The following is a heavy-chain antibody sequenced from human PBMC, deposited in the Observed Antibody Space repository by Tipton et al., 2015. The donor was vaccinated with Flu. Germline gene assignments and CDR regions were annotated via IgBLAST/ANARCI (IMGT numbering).Heavy chain of an antibody. CDR1: GYTFTDYY. D-gene: IGHD3-10*01. Sequence: QMQLVQSGAEVKKPGASVRVSCKASGYTFTDYYIHWVRQAPGQGLEWVGWINPHSGVTVSAQKLQGRVTLTRDASVSTAYMDLNSLGSDDTAVYYCARERGEFDLWGQGTTVTVTS. CDR3: ARERGEFDL. V-gene: IGHV1-2*02. CDR2: INPHSGVT. J-gene: IGHJ6*02.